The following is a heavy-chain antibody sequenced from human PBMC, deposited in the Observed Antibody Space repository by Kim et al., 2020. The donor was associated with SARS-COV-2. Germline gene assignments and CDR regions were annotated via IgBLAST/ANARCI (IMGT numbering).Heavy chain of an antibody. Sequence: SETLSLTCSVSGGSITSVGYYWSWIRQLPGKGLEWVGYIYYSGSTYSHPSLKSRLFISRDTSNNRFSLKLTSMTAADTAIYYCARNAGRYFGTVGSFNVWGQGTMVIVCS. CDR1: GGSITSVGYY. V-gene: IGHV4-31*03. CDR2: IYYSGST. D-gene: IGHD2-21*01. CDR3: ARNAGRYFGTVGSFNV. J-gene: IGHJ3*01.